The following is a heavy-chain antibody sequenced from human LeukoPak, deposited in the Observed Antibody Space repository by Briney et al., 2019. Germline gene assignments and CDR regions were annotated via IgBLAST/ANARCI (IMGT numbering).Heavy chain of an antibody. V-gene: IGHV3-33*01. CDR3: VRNTVTDDGFDI. D-gene: IGHD4-17*01. CDR2: IWYDGSNE. J-gene: IGHJ3*02. Sequence: GGSLRLSCAASGFTFSRYGMHWVRQAPGKGLEGVTVIWYDGSNENYADFVKGRFTISRDNFKNTLYLQMNSLRAEDTAVYYCVRNTVTDDGFDIWGQGTMVTVSP. CDR1: GFTFSRYG.